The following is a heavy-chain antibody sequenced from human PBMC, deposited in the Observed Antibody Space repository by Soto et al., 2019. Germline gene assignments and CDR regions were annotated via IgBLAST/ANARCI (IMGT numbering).Heavy chain of an antibody. CDR3: AYSTAPARFDY. CDR1: GFTVSSNY. J-gene: IGHJ4*02. CDR2: IYSSSGT. Sequence: PGGSLRLSCAASGFTVSSNYMSWVRQAPGKGLEWVSIIYSSSGTYYADSVKGRFTISRDNSRNTLYLQILSLRAEDTAVYYCAYSTAPARFDYWGQGTLVTVSS. V-gene: IGHV3-66*01. D-gene: IGHD4-4*01.